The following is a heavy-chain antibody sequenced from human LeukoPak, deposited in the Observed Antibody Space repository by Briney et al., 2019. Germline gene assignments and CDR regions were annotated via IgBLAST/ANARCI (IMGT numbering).Heavy chain of an antibody. D-gene: IGHD6-19*01. V-gene: IGHV3-30-3*01. CDR1: GFTFSSYA. CDR2: ISYDGSNK. CDR3: ARAKDIAVAGNYFDY. J-gene: IGHJ4*02. Sequence: GRSLRLSCAASGFTFSSYAMLWVRQAPGKGLDWVAVISYDGSNKYYADSVKGRFTISRDNSKNTLYLQMNSLRAEDTAVYYCARAKDIAVAGNYFDYWGQGTLVTVSS.